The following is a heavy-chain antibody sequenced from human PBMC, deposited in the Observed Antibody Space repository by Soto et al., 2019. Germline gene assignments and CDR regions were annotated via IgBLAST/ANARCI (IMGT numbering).Heavy chain of an antibody. CDR1: GFTFSSYS. V-gene: IGHV3-48*01. D-gene: IGHD2-15*01. J-gene: IGHJ4*02. CDR2: ISSSSSTI. CDR3: ARDPGGCSGGSCYSWYFDY. Sequence: EVQLVESGGGLVQPGGSLRLSCAASGFTFSSYSMNWVRQAPGKGLEWVSYISSSSSTIYYADSVKGRFTISRDNAKNSRYLQMNSLRAEDTAVYYCARDPGGCSGGSCYSWYFDYWGQGTLVTVSS.